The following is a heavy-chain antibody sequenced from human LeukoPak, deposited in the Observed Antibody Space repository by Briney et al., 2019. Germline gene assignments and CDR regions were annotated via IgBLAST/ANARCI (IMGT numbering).Heavy chain of an antibody. Sequence: SETLSLTCTVSSGSISTSNYYWGWVRQPPGKALEWIGNIFYSGSTNYNPSLKSRVTISVDTSKNQFSLKLSSVTAADTTVYYCARDSRSSGYYYHDYWGQGTLVTVSS. CDR1: SGSISTSNYY. CDR2: IFYSGST. J-gene: IGHJ4*02. V-gene: IGHV4-39*07. D-gene: IGHD3-22*01. CDR3: ARDSRSSGYYYHDY.